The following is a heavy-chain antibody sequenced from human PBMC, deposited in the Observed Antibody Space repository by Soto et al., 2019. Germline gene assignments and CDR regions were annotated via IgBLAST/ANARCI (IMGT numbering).Heavy chain of an antibody. V-gene: IGHV1-3*01. CDR3: ARVSWTYDPGGYFIF. D-gene: IGHD3-22*01. J-gene: IGHJ4*02. Sequence: ASVKVSCKASGYTFPTYAMHWVRQAPGQRLEWMGWLNPANDNTEYSQKFQGRVTITSDTSASTAYMELSSLRSEDTAVYYCARVSWTYDPGGYFIFWGQGSLVIVSS. CDR2: LNPANDNT. CDR1: GYTFPTYA.